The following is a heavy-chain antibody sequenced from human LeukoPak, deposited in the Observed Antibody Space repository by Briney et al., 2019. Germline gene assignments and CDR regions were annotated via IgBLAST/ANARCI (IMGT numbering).Heavy chain of an antibody. CDR1: GFTVSSNH. CDR3: ARGEEVYYDFWSGYYFDY. J-gene: IGHJ4*02. CDR2: IYSGGST. Sequence: PGGSLRLSCAASGFTVSSNHMSWVRQAPGKGLEWVSVIYSGGSTYYADSVKGRFTISRDNSKNTLYLQMNSLRAEDTAVYYCARGEEVYYDFWSGYYFDYWGQGPLVTVSS. V-gene: IGHV3-53*01. D-gene: IGHD3-3*01.